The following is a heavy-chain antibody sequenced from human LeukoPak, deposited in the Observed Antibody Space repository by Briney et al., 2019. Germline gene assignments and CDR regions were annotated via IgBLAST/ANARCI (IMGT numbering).Heavy chain of an antibody. Sequence: SETLSLTCTVSGGSISSSSYYWGWIRQPPGKGLEWIGSIYYSGSTYYNPSLKSRVTISVDTSKNQFSLKLSSVTAADTAVYYCARGRQWLDFDYWGQGTLVTVSS. CDR1: GGSISSSSYY. J-gene: IGHJ4*02. CDR2: IYYSGST. V-gene: IGHV4-39*01. D-gene: IGHD6-19*01. CDR3: ARGRQWLDFDY.